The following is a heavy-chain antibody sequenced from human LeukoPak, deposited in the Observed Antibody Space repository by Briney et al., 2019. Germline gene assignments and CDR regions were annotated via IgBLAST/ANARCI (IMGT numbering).Heavy chain of an antibody. J-gene: IGHJ4*02. CDR1: GGSITSTNW. Sequence: SETLSLTCGVSGGSITSTNWWSWVRQPPGQGLEWIGYIFYSGYTYYNPSLKSRVTISVDRSKNQFSLKLSSVTAADTAVYYCARVRGYYDSSGYYFDYWGQGTLVTVSS. CDR2: IFYSGYT. CDR3: ARVRGYYDSSGYYFDY. D-gene: IGHD3-22*01. V-gene: IGHV4-4*02.